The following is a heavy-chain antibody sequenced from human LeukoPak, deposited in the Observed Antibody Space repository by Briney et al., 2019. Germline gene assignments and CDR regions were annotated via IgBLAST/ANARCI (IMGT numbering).Heavy chain of an antibody. D-gene: IGHD3-22*01. CDR2: INYSGYT. V-gene: IGHV4-39*01. Sequence: PSETLSLTCTVSGCSISRSTVYWGWIRQPPGKGLEWIGGINYSGYTYYNPSLKSRVTISVDTPKNQFSLKLSSVTAADTAVYYCARPGYYDNSGFNFDYWGQGTLVTVSS. CDR1: GCSISRSTVY. J-gene: IGHJ4*02. CDR3: ARPGYYDNSGFNFDY.